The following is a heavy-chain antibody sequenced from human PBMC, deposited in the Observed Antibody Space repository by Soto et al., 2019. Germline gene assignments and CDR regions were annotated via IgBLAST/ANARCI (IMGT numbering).Heavy chain of an antibody. V-gene: IGHV3-48*03. CDR3: ARNPSGQWVVPLYCDL. D-gene: IGHD6-19*01. J-gene: IGHJ4*02. CDR2: ISGSGSTV. CDR1: GFSISNYE. Sequence: VRLSCVASGFSISNYEMNWVRQAPGKGLEWVSYISGSGSTVYYADSVKGRFTISRDNAKNSVYLQINTLRVEDTAIYYCARNPSGQWVVPLYCDLWGQGTLVTVSS.